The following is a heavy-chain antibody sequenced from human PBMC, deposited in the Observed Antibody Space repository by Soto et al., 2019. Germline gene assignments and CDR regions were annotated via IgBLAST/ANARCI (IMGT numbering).Heavy chain of an antibody. CDR1: GGSISSYY. D-gene: IGHD3-3*01. J-gene: IGHJ4*02. CDR3: ARHGRYYDFWSGYYTGY. V-gene: IGHV4-59*08. Sequence: SETLSLTCTVSGGSISSYYWSWIRQPPGKGLEWIGYIYYSGSTNYNPSLKSRVTISVDTSKNQFSLKLSFVTAADTAVYYCARHGRYYDFWSGYYTGYWGQGTLVTVSS. CDR2: IYYSGST.